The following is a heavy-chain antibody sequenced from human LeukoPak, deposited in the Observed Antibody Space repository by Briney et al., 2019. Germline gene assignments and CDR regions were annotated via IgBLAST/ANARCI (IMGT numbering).Heavy chain of an antibody. Sequence: GGSLRLPCAASGFTFSNYGMHWVRQAPGKGLEWVGFIRYDGRNKYYADSVKGRFTISRDNSKNTLYLRMNSLRAEDTAVYYCAKWRLDRYCSSTSCYGPGYYWGQGTLVTVSS. V-gene: IGHV3-30*02. CDR2: IRYDGRNK. J-gene: IGHJ4*02. CDR3: AKWRLDRYCSSTSCYGPGYY. D-gene: IGHD2-2*01. CDR1: GFTFSNYG.